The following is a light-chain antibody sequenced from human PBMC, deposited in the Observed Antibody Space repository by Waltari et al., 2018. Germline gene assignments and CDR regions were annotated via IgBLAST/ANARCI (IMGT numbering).Light chain of an antibody. Sequence: DIQMTQSPSTLSASVGDRVTITCRASQSISTYLAWYQQKPGKAPKLLIYKASSLESGVPSRFSGSGSGTEFTLTISSLQPDDFATYYCQQHDSYQWTFGQGTKVEI. CDR3: QQHDSYQWT. CDR2: KAS. J-gene: IGKJ1*01. V-gene: IGKV1-5*03. CDR1: QSISTY.